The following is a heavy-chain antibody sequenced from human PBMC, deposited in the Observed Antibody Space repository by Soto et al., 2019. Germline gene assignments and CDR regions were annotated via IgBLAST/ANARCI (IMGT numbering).Heavy chain of an antibody. D-gene: IGHD3-10*01. V-gene: IGHV5-51*01. Sequence: GESLKISCQGSGYSFTSYWIGWVRQMPGKGLEWMGIIYPGDSDTRYSPSFQGQVTISADKSISTAYLQWSSLKASDTAMYYCAGPSYGSGYGMDVWGQGTTVTVSS. CDR2: IYPGDSDT. CDR1: GYSFTSYW. J-gene: IGHJ6*02. CDR3: AGPSYGSGYGMDV.